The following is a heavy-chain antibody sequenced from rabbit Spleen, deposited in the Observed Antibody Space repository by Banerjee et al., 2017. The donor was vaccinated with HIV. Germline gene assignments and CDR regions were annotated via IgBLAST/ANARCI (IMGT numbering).Heavy chain of an antibody. CDR2: ISTSTGNT. Sequence: QEQLEESGGDLVKPEASLTLTCTASGFSFSSSYWICWVRQALGMGLEWIACISTSTGNTAYASWAKGRFTISKTSSTTVTLQMIGLTAADTATYFCARGHGNYGWSYSLWGQGTLVTVS. CDR3: ARGHGNYGWSYSL. V-gene: IGHV1S45*01. D-gene: IGHD8-1*01. J-gene: IGHJ3*01. CDR1: GFSFSSSYW.